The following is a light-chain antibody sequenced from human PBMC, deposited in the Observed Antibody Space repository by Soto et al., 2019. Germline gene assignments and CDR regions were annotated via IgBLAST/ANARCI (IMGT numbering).Light chain of an antibody. V-gene: IGKV1-39*01. CDR1: QSISSY. J-gene: IGKJ1*01. CDR2: AAS. Sequence: DIQITKSPSSLSASVGDRVTITCRASQSISSYLNWYQQKPGKAPKLLIYAASSLQSGVPSRFSGSGSGTDFTLTISSLQPEDFATYYCQLSYSTPRTFGQGTKVDI. CDR3: QLSYSTPRT.